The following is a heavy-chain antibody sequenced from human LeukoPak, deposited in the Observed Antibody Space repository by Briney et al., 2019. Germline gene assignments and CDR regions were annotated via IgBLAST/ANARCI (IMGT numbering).Heavy chain of an antibody. J-gene: IGHJ4*02. CDR1: GFTFSRSW. V-gene: IGHV3-7*01. Sequence: GESLRLSCAASGFTFSRSWMSWVRQAPGKGLEWVANIKQDGSEKYYVDSVKGRFTISRDNAKNSLYLQMNSLRAEDTAVYYCARTIDYWGQGTLVTVSS. CDR2: IKQDGSEK. CDR3: ARTIDY.